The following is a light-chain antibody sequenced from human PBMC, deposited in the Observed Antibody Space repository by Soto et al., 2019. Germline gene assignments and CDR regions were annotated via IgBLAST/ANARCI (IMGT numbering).Light chain of an antibody. J-gene: IGLJ1*01. V-gene: IGLV2-14*01. CDR1: SSDVGGYNY. CDR2: EVS. Sequence: ALTQPASVSGSPGQSITISCTGTSSDVGGYNYVSWYQQHPGKAPKLMIYEVSNRPSGVSNRFSGSKSGNTASLTISGLQAEDEADYYCCSYAGRYTYVFGTGTKVTVL. CDR3: CSYAGRYTYV.